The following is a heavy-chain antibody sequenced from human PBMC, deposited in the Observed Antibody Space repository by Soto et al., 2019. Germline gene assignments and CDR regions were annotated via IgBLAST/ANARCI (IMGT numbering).Heavy chain of an antibody. CDR3: ARGSSGSYLIDY. CDR2: INAGNGDT. V-gene: IGHV1-3*01. CDR1: GYTFTSCA. Sequence: GASVKVSCKASGYTFTSCAMHWVRQAPGQRLEWMGWINAGNGDTNYSQKFQGRVTITRDTSASTVYMELSSLRSEDTAVYYCARGSSGSYLIDYWGQGTLVTSPQ. J-gene: IGHJ4*02. D-gene: IGHD1-26*01.